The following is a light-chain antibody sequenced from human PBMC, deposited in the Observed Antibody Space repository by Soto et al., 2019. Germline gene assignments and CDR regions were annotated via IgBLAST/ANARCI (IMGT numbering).Light chain of an antibody. CDR2: DAS. CDR3: QQRNTWPPIT. J-gene: IGKJ5*01. V-gene: IGKV3-11*01. Sequence: EIVLTQSPANLSLTPGERATLSCRASQSVSLHLAWYQQKPGQAPRLLIYDASNRATGVPARFSGSGSGTDFTLTISSLEPEDFALYYCQQRNTWPPITFGQGTRLEIK. CDR1: QSVSLH.